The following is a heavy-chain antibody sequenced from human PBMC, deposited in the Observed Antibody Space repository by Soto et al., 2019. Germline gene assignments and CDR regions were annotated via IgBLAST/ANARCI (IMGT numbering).Heavy chain of an antibody. CDR3: ARDKITGLFDY. J-gene: IGHJ4*02. CDR1: GGSFSGYY. Sequence: QVQLQQWGAGLLKPSETLSLTCAVHGGSFSGYYWTWIRQPPGTGLGWIWEINHSGSTNYNPSRKGRVTISVDTSQNQFSLKLTSVTAADTDGSYWARDKITGLFDYWGQGTLVTVSS. CDR2: INHSGST. D-gene: IGHD2-8*02. V-gene: IGHV4-34*01.